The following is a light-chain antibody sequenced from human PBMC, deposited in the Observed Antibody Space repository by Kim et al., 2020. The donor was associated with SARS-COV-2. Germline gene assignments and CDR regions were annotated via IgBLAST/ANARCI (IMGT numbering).Light chain of an antibody. CDR2: AAS. CDR1: QSVTA. CDR3: HQYSQWPYT. J-gene: IGKJ2*01. Sequence: VSLKGGGTLSCRANQSVTALAWYQQKPGQAPGLVLYAASTRATGVPARFSSSGSGTDFALTITGLQSEDLAAYCCHQYSQWPYTFGQGTKLEV. V-gene: IGKV3-15*01.